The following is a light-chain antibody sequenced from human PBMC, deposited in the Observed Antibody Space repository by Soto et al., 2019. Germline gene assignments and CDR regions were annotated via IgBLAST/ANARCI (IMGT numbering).Light chain of an antibody. Sequence: QSVLTQPPSVSAAPGQKVTISCSGSSSNIGNNFVSWFQQLPGAAPKVLIYDNDKRPSGIPDRFSGSTFGTAASLAISGLRSEDEAYYYCTSWDDSLNGPLFGGGTKVTVL. J-gene: IGLJ3*02. CDR2: DND. V-gene: IGLV1-51*01. CDR3: TSWDDSLNGPL. CDR1: SSNIGNNF.